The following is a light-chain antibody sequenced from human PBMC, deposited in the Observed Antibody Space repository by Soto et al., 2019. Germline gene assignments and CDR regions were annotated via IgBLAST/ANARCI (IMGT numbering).Light chain of an antibody. CDR2: YDS. CDR1: NIGSKS. CDR3: QVWDSSSDHRV. V-gene: IGLV3-21*04. J-gene: IGLJ1*01. Sequence: SYELTQPPSVSVAPGKTARITCGGNNIGSKSVHWYQQKPGQAPVLVIYYDSDRPSGIPERFSGSNSGNTATLTISRVEAVDEADYYCQVWDSSSDHRVFGTGTKLTVL.